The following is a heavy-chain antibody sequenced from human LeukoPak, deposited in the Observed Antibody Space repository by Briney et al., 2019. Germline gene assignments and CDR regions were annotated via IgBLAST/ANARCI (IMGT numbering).Heavy chain of an antibody. CDR2: IYYSGST. J-gene: IGHJ5*02. Sequence: SETLSLTCTVSGGSTSSYYWSWIRQPPGKGLEWIGYIYYSGSTNYNPSLKSRVTISVDTSKDQFSLKLSSVTAADTAVYYCARGRAYYDSSGPINWFDPWGQGTLVTASS. CDR3: ARGRAYYDSSGPINWFDP. V-gene: IGHV4-59*01. D-gene: IGHD3-22*01. CDR1: GGSTSSYY.